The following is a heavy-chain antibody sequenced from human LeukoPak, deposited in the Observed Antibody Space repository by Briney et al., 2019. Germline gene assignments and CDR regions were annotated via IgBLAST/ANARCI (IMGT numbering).Heavy chain of an antibody. V-gene: IGHV4-59*11. CDR3: ARDLSSSSWSPNWYFDL. CDR1: GGSISSHY. J-gene: IGHJ2*01. Sequence: SETLSLTCTVSGGSISSHYWSWIRQPPGKGLEWIGYIYYSGSTNYNPSLKSRVTISVDTSKNQFSLKLSSVTAADTAVYYCARDLSSSSWSPNWYFDLWGRGTLVTVSS. D-gene: IGHD6-13*01. CDR2: IYYSGST.